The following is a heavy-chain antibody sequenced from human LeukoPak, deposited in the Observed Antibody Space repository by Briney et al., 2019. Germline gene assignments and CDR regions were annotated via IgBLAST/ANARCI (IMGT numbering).Heavy chain of an antibody. Sequence: ASVKVSCKASGGTFSSYAINWVRQASGQGLEWMGGIIPIFGTANYAQKFQGRVTITADESTSTAYMELSSLRSEDTAVYYCARVTGDSPRYYYYYMDVWGKGTTVTISS. CDR2: IIPIFGTA. CDR1: GGTFSSYA. D-gene: IGHD2-21*02. CDR3: ARVTGDSPRYYYYYMDV. V-gene: IGHV1-69*13. J-gene: IGHJ6*03.